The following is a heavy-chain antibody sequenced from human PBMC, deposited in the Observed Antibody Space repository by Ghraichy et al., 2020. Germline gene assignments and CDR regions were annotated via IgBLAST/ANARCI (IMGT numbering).Heavy chain of an antibody. CDR3: ASLPYYDILTGYPTPYDY. CDR1: GGSFSGYY. D-gene: IGHD3-9*01. J-gene: IGHJ4*02. V-gene: IGHV4-34*01. CDR2: INHSGST. Sequence: SETLSLTCAVYGGSFSGYYRSWIRQPPGKGLEWIGEINHSGSTNYNPSLKSRVTISVDTSKNQFSLKLSSVTAADTAVYYCASLPYYDILTGYPTPYDYWGQGTLVTVSS.